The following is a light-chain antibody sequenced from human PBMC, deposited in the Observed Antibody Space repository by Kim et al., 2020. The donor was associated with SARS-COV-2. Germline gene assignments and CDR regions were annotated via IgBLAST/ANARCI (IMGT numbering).Light chain of an antibody. Sequence: SPGGRATLSCRASQSVSSNLAWYQQKPGQAPRLLIYGASTRATGIPARFSGSGSGTEFTLTISSLQSEDFAVYYCQQYSNWPPITFGQGTRLEIK. J-gene: IGKJ5*01. CDR2: GAS. CDR1: QSVSSN. V-gene: IGKV3-15*01. CDR3: QQYSNWPPIT.